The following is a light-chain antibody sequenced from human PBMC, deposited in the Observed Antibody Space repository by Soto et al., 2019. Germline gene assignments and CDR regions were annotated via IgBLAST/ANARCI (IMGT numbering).Light chain of an antibody. V-gene: IGKV1-5*01. CDR3: QQYNSYSWT. CDR1: QSISYR. Sequence: DIQMTQSPSTLSAFVGDRVTITCRASQSISYRLAWYQQKPGKAPKLLIYDASNLGSGVPSTFSGSGSGTEFTLTTTSLQPDDFATYYCQQYNSYSWTFGHGTKVEIK. J-gene: IGKJ1*01. CDR2: DAS.